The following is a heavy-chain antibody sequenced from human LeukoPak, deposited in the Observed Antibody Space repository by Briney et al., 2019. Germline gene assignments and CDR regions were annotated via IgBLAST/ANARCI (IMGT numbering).Heavy chain of an antibody. CDR3: ARAPPYYYESTGYYRGCGSFDY. Sequence: PGGSLRLFCVASGFTFRRYWMSWVRHAPGKGLEWGANIKQDGSEKYYVDSVKGRFTISRDNAKNSLYLQLDSLRAEDTAVYYCARAPPYYYESTGYYRGCGSFDYWGQGTLVTVSS. V-gene: IGHV3-7*01. CDR1: GFTFRRYW. J-gene: IGHJ4*02. D-gene: IGHD3-22*01. CDR2: IKQDGSEK.